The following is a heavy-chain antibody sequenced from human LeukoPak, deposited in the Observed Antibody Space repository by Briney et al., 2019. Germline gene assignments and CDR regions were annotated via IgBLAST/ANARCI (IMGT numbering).Heavy chain of an antibody. CDR3: ARSGLYGSKHFDY. J-gene: IGHJ4*02. V-gene: IGHV1-2*02. CDR1: GFTFTGYY. Sequence: ASVKVYCKASGFTFTGYYMHWVLQAPGQGLEWMGWINPNSGGTNYAQKFQGRVTMTRDTSISTAYMELSRLRSDDTAVYYCARSGLYGSKHFDYWGQGTLVTVSS. D-gene: IGHD3-10*01. CDR2: INPNSGGT.